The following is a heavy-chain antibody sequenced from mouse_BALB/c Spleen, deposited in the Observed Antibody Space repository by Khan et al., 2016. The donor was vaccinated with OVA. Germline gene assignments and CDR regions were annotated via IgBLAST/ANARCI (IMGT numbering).Heavy chain of an antibody. V-gene: IGHV3-8*02. CDR1: GDSITSGY. D-gene: IGHD2-12*01. J-gene: IGHJ3*01. CDR3: ARSTYRYAFVY. CDR2: IIYTGYT. Sequence: EVELQESGPSLVKPSQTLSLTCSVTGDSITSGYWNWIRKFPGNKLEYMGYIIYTGYTYYNPSLKSRISITRHTSKNQYYLQLSSVTDEDTATYYCARSTYRYAFVYWGQGTPVTVSA.